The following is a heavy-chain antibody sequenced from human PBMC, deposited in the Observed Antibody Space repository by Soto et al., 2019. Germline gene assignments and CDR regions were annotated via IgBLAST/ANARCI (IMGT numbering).Heavy chain of an antibody. CDR3: AREARSSGWYDSYDY. CDR2: IYYSGST. Sequence: QVQLQESGPGLVKPSETLSLTCTVSGGSVSSGSYYWSWIRQPPGKGLEWIGYIYYSGSTNYNPSLRSRVTIXXDXSMXQCSLKLSSVAAADTAVYCCAREARSSGWYDSYDYWGQGTLVTVSS. D-gene: IGHD6-13*01. J-gene: IGHJ4*02. V-gene: IGHV4-61*01. CDR1: GGSVSSGSYY.